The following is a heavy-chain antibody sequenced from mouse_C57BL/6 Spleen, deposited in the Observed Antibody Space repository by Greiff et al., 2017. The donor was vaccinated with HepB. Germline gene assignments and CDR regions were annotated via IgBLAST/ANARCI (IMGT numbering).Heavy chain of an antibody. Sequence: QVQLQPSGPGLVAPSQSLSITCTVSGFSLTSYAISWVRQPPGKGLEWLGVIWTGGSTNYNSALKSRLIISKDNSKSQVFLKMNSLQTDDTARYYCARTLDSSGYVAYWGQGTLVTVSA. CDR2: IWTGGST. D-gene: IGHD3-2*02. CDR3: ARTLDSSGYVAY. CDR1: GFSLTSYA. J-gene: IGHJ3*01. V-gene: IGHV2-9-1*01.